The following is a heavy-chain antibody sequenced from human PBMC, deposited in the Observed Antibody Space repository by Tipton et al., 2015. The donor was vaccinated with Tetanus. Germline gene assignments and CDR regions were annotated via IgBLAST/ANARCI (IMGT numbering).Heavy chain of an antibody. Sequence: QSGPEVKKPGASVKVSCKASGYTLTSYHMHWVRQAPGQGLEWMGIINPIGGSTSYAQKFQGRITMTGDTSTSTVYMDLNSLRSEDTAVYYCARDSTYLFDYWGQGTLVTVSS. CDR1: GYTLTSYH. CDR2: INPIGGST. J-gene: IGHJ4*02. D-gene: IGHD2-2*01. CDR3: ARDSTYLFDY. V-gene: IGHV1-46*01.